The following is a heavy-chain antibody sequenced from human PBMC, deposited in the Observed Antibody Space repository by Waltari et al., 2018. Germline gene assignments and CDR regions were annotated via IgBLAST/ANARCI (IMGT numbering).Heavy chain of an antibody. CDR2: IYHTVNT. V-gene: IGHV4-4*02. J-gene: IGHJ3*02. D-gene: IGHD3-10*01. Sequence: VQLQESGPGLVKPSGTLSLTCDVSGGSISSTYWWSWVRQPPGKGLEWIGEIYHTVNTNYKPSLKRRVTISLDKSKNQFSLKLTSVTAADTAVYFCARGRGSNINTVRGVFDIWGQGTTVIVSS. CDR1: GGSISSTYW. CDR3: ARGRGSNINTVRGVFDI.